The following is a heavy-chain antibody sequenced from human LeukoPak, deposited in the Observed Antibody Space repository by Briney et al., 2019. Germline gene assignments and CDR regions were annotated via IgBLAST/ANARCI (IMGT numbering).Heavy chain of an antibody. D-gene: IGHD1-26*01. J-gene: IGHJ4*02. Sequence: AGGSLRLSCEASGFSFSNYFTSWIRQAPGKGLEWVSYITNSGRSTNYADAVKGRFTISRDNAKKSVYLEMTDLRAEDTAVYYCAREASGNYHVFDSWGQGTLVTVSS. V-gene: IGHV3-11*04. CDR2: ITNSGRST. CDR1: GFSFSNYF. CDR3: AREASGNYHVFDS.